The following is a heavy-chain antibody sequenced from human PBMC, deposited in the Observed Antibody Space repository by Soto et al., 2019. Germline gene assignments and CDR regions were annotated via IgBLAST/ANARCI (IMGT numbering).Heavy chain of an antibody. V-gene: IGHV3-74*01. CDR3: GRGGRGYYYVDV. CDR1: GFTFSDYW. CDR2: IKGDASTT. Sequence: EVRLVESGGGLVQPGGSLRLSCEASGFTFSDYWIHWVRQAPGKGLVWLSRIKGDASTTNYADSVMGRFSVSRDNARNTVYLQMNSLRAEDTAIYYCGRGGRGYYYVDVWGKGITVTVSS. J-gene: IGHJ6*03.